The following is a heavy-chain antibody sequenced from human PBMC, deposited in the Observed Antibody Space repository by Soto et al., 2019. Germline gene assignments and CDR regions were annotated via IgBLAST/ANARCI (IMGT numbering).Heavy chain of an antibody. J-gene: IGHJ4*02. CDR2: IYYSGST. Sequence: NPSETLSLTCTVSGGSISSSSYYWGWIRQPPGKGLEWIGSIYYSGSTYYNPSLKSRVTISVDTSKNQFSLKLSSVTAADTAVYYCARPNDYGDYGYFDYWGQGTLVTVS. D-gene: IGHD4-17*01. V-gene: IGHV4-39*01. CDR1: GGSISSSSYY. CDR3: ARPNDYGDYGYFDY.